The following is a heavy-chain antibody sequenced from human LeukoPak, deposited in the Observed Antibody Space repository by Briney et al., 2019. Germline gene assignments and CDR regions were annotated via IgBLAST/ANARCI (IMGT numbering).Heavy chain of an antibody. Sequence: GGSLRLSCAASGFTFSSYSMNWVRQAPGKGLEWVSYISSSSSTIYYADSVKGRFTISRDNAKNSLYLQMNSLRAEDTAVYYCARGDYDFWSGYYHFDYWGQGTLVTVSS. D-gene: IGHD3-3*01. CDR1: GFTFSSYS. CDR2: ISSSSSTI. CDR3: ARGDYDFWSGYYHFDY. V-gene: IGHV3-48*01. J-gene: IGHJ4*02.